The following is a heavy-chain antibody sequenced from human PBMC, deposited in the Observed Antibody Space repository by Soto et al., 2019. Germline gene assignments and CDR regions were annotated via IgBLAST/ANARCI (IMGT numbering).Heavy chain of an antibody. Sequence: GESLKISCKGSGYSFTSYWIGWVHQMPGKGLEWVGIIYPGDSDTRYSPSFQGQVTISADKSISTAYLQWSSLKASDTAMYYCARLNREAYYYYGMDVWGQGTTVTVSS. CDR3: ARLNREAYYYYGMDV. J-gene: IGHJ6*02. V-gene: IGHV5-51*07. D-gene: IGHD1-26*01. CDR2: IYPGDSDT. CDR1: GYSFTSYW.